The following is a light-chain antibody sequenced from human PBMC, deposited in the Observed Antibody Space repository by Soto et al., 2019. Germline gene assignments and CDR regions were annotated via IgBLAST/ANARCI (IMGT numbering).Light chain of an antibody. J-gene: IGLJ1*01. Sequence: QSALTQPASVSGSPGQSITISCTGTSSDVGGYSYVSWYQQHPGKAPTLMIYDVSNRPSGVSNRFSGSKSANTASLTISGLQAEDEADYYCSARTSSSSSYVFGTGTKGTVL. CDR3: SARTSSSSSYV. CDR2: DVS. CDR1: SSDVGGYSY. V-gene: IGLV2-14*01.